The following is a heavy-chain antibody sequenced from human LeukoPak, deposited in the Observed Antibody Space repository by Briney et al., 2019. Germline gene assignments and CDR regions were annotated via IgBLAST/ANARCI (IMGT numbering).Heavy chain of an antibody. CDR2: VSYDGGSK. CDR3: ASQRWLQSYYFDY. J-gene: IGHJ4*02. D-gene: IGHD5-24*01. Sequence: GGSLRLSCAASGFAFRSYAMHWVRQGPGKGLEWVALVSYDGGSKYYADSVKGRFTISRDNAKNSLYLQMNSLRAEDTAVYYCASQRWLQSYYFDYWGQGTLVTVSS. V-gene: IGHV3-30-3*01. CDR1: GFAFRSYA.